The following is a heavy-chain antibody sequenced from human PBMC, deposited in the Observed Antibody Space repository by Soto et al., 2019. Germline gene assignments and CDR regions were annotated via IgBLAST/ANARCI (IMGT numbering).Heavy chain of an antibody. J-gene: IGHJ4*02. Sequence: EVQLLESGGGLVQPGGSLRLSCAASGFTFSTHAMTWVRQAPGKGLEWVSAFSGANNNTYYADSVKGRFTISRDNSKNTLYLQMNSLRVDDTAVYYCAIVGQIGYWGQGTLVTVSS. CDR3: AIVGQIGY. CDR2: FSGANNNT. CDR1: GFTFSTHA. V-gene: IGHV3-23*01.